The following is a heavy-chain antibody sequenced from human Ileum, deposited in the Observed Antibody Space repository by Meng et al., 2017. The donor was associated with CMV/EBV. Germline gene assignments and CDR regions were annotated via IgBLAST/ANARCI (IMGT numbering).Heavy chain of an antibody. CDR3: ARDPLGYCSTTSCAHGWFDP. J-gene: IGHJ5*02. V-gene: IGHV1-2*02. CDR1: GYSFTGYH. CDR2: INPNSGGK. D-gene: IGHD2-2*01. Sequence: ASVKVSCKASGYSFTGYHMHWVRQAPGQGLEWMGWINPNSGGKNYAQKFQGRVTMTRDTSFSTAYMELSRLRSDDTAVYYCARDPLGYCSTTSCAHGWFDPWGQGTLVTVSS.